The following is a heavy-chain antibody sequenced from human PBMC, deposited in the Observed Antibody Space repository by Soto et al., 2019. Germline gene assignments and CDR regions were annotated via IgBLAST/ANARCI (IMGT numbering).Heavy chain of an antibody. CDR1: GFTFSSYG. CDR2: ISYDGSNK. D-gene: IGHD6-13*01. J-gene: IGHJ6*03. V-gene: IGHV3-30*18. CDR3: AKDSAAGSWGDYYYYMDV. Sequence: QLQLVESGGGVVQPGRSLRLSCAASGFTFSSYGMHWVRQAPGKGLEWVAVISYDGSNKYYADSVKGRFTISRDNSKNTLYLQMNSLRAEDTAVYYCAKDSAAGSWGDYYYYMDVWGKGTTVTVSS.